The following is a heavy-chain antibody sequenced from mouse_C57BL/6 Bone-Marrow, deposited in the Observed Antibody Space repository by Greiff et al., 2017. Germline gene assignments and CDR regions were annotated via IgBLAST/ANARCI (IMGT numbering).Heavy chain of an antibody. Sequence: VQLKHSGAELVRPGASVKLSCTASGFNIKDDYMHWVKQRPEKGLEWIGWIDPENGATEYASKFKGKATITADTSSNTAYLQLSSLTSEDTAVYYCTRGDGYNDYWGQGTTLTVSS. D-gene: IGHD2-3*01. CDR1: GFNIKDDY. V-gene: IGHV14-4*01. J-gene: IGHJ2*01. CDR2: IDPENGAT. CDR3: TRGDGYNDY.